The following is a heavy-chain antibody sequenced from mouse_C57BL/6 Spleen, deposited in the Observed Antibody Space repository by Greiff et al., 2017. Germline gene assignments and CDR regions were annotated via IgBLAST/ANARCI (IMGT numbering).Heavy chain of an antibody. Sequence: QVQLQQPGAELVKPGASVKMSCKASGYTFTSYWITWVKQRPGQGLEWSGDIYPGSGSTNYNEKLKSKATLTVDTSSSTAYMQLSSLTSEDSAVYYCARWGKRYFDYWGQGTTLTVSS. J-gene: IGHJ2*01. CDR2: IYPGSGST. V-gene: IGHV1-55*01. CDR1: GYTFTSYW. CDR3: ARWGKRYFDY.